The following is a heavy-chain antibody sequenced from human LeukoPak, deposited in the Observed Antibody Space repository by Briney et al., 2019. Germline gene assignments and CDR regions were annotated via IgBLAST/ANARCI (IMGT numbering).Heavy chain of an antibody. CDR2: IIPIFGTA. J-gene: IGHJ4*02. V-gene: IGHV1-69*01. CDR1: GGTFSSYA. D-gene: IGHD2-2*01. Sequence: ASVTVSCTASGGTFSSYAISWVRQAPGQGLEWMGGIIPIFGTANYAQKFQGRVTITADESTSTAYMELSSLRSEDTAVYYCARGGGPIVVDRFALDYWGQGTLVTVSS. CDR3: ARGGGPIVVDRFALDY.